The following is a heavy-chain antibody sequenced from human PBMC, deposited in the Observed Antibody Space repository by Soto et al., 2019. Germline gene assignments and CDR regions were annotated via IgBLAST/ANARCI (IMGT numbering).Heavy chain of an antibody. Sequence: QVQLVQSGAEVKKPGSSVKVSCKASGGTFSSYAISWVRQAPGQGLEWMGGIIPIFGTANYAQKFQGRVTITADESTSTAYMELSSLRSEDTAVYYCARNAHRDGYNEHSFDYWGQGTPVTVSS. CDR2: IIPIFGTA. J-gene: IGHJ4*02. V-gene: IGHV1-69*01. CDR3: ARNAHRDGYNEHSFDY. CDR1: GGTFSSYA. D-gene: IGHD5-12*01.